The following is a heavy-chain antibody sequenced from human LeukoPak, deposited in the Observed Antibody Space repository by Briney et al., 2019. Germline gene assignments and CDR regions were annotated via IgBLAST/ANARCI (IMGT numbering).Heavy chain of an antibody. V-gene: IGHV1-18*01. J-gene: IGHJ4*02. D-gene: IGHD3-22*01. CDR1: GYTFTSYG. CDR2: ISAYNGDT. Sequence: GASVKVSCKASGYTFTSYGISWVRQAPGQGLEWMAWISAYNGDTKYAQNLQGRVTMTTDTSTSTAYMELRSLRSDDTAVYYCARDDSSDYRAYYFDYWGQGTLVTVSS. CDR3: ARDDSSDYRAYYFDY.